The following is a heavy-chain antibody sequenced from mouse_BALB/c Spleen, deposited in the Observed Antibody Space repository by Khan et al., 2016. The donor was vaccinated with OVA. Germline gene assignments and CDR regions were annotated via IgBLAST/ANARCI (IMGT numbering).Heavy chain of an antibody. CDR3: ARSHSGFAY. Sequence: QVQLQQSGAELVRPGVSVKISCKGSGYTFTDYAMHWVKQSHAKRLEWIGVISNYYGNANYNQTFKGKATMTVDKATSTAYMELDRLTSEDSAIFSCARSHSGFAYWGQGTLVTVS. J-gene: IGHJ3*01. V-gene: IGHV1S137*01. CDR1: GYTFTDYA. CDR2: ISNYYGNA.